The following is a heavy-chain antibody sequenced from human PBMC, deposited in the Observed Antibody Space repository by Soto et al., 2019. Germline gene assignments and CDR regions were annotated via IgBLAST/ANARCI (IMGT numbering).Heavy chain of an antibody. CDR3: ASLEYSSSSWFDL. V-gene: IGHV1-69*13. Sequence: SVKVSCKASGGTFSSYAISWVRQAPGQGLEWMGGIIPIFGTANYAQKFQGRVTITADESTSTAYMELSSLRSEDTAVYYCASLEYSSSSWFDLWGQGTLVTVSS. D-gene: IGHD6-6*01. J-gene: IGHJ5*02. CDR1: GGTFSSYA. CDR2: IIPIFGTA.